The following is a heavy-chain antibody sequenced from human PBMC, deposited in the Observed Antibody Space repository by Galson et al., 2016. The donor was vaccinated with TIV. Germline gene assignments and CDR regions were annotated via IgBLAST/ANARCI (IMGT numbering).Heavy chain of an antibody. CDR2: IYHGGGT. CDR3: ARDNRNSHGSGSYYAFDS. V-gene: IGHV4-4*02. Sequence: SETLSLTCAVSGASIASNYLWSWVRQPPGKGLKWIGEIYHGGGTNYNPSFKSRVTMSRDTSTSQFSLNLGSVTAADTAVYYCARDNRNSHGSGSYYAFDSWGQGILVTVSS. D-gene: IGHD3-10*01. J-gene: IGHJ4*02. CDR1: GASIASNYL.